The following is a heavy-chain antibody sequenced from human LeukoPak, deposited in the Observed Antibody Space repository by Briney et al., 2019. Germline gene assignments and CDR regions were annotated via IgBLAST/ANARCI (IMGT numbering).Heavy chain of an antibody. J-gene: IGHJ4*02. V-gene: IGHV4-39*01. Sequence: SETLSLTCSVSGGSISTSDYYWGWIRQPPGKGLEWIGSVYYTGSTYYNPSLKSRVTISVDTSKNQFSLKLSSVTAADTAVYYCARHELQSPYYGSGTLDYWGQGTLVTVSS. CDR3: ARHELQSPYYGSGTLDY. D-gene: IGHD3-10*01. CDR2: VYYTGST. CDR1: GGSISTSDYY.